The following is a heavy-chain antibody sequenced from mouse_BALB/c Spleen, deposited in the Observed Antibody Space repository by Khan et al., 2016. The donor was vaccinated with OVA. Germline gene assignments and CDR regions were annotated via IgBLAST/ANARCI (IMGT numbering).Heavy chain of an antibody. CDR1: GYSFTGYF. V-gene: IGHV1-20*02. CDR3: SRIYRSDFDY. J-gene: IGHJ2*01. D-gene: IGHD1-1*01. Sequence: EVQLQQSGPELVKSGASVKISCKASGYSFTGYFMNWVMQSHGKSLEWIGRINPHIGETFYNPKFKGKATLTVDESSSTAHMELRSLSSEDSAVYYCSRIYRSDFDYWGQGTTLTVSS. CDR2: INPHIGET.